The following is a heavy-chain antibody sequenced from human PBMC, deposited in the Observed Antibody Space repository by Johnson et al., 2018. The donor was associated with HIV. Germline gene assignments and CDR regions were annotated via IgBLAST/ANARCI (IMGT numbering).Heavy chain of an antibody. Sequence: QVQLVESGGGVVQPGKSLRLSCAASGFTFSNYAIHWVRQAPGKGLEWVAFVTYDGSKKYYADSVKGRFTISRDNSKNTLYLQMNSLRAEDTAVYYCARSYYDSSGPPGAFDIWGQGTMVTVSS. CDR2: VTYDGSKK. J-gene: IGHJ3*02. V-gene: IGHV3-30*03. D-gene: IGHD3-22*01. CDR1: GFTFSNYA. CDR3: ARSYYDSSGPPGAFDI.